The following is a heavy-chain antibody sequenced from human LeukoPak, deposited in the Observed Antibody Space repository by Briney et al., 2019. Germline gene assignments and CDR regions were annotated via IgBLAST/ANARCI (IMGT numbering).Heavy chain of an antibody. J-gene: IGHJ4*02. CDR1: GFTFSSYG. V-gene: IGHV3-30*18. D-gene: IGHD3-10*01. Sequence: GGSLRLSCAASGFTFSSYGMHWVRQAPGKGLEWVAVISYDGSNKYYADSVKGRFTISRDNPKNTLYLQMNSLRAEDTAVYYWAKERYYYGSGTNFDYWGQGTLVTVSS. CDR2: ISYDGSNK. CDR3: AKERYYYGSGTNFDY.